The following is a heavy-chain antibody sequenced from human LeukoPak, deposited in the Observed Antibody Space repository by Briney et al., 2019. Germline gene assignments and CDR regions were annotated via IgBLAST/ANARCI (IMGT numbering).Heavy chain of an antibody. V-gene: IGHV1-69*01. CDR3: AREWVDACTNGVCYGDYYYYGMDV. CDR2: IIPIFGTA. J-gene: IGHJ6*02. CDR1: GGTFSSYA. D-gene: IGHD2-8*01. Sequence: GASVKVSCKASGGTFSSYAISWVRQAPGQGLEWMGGIIPIFGTANYAQKFQGRVTITADESTSTAYMELSSLRSEDTAVYYCAREWVDACTNGVCYGDYYYYGMDVWGQGTTVTVSS.